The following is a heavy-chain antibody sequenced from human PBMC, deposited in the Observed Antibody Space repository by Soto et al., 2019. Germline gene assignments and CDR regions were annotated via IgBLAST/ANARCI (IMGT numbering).Heavy chain of an antibody. CDR2: ISGSGGST. CDR1: GLTFSSYA. CDR3: AKQAYYDILTGYYPPSGMDV. J-gene: IGHJ6*02. D-gene: IGHD3-9*01. Sequence: GGSLRLSCAASGLTFSSYAMSWVRQAPGKGLEWVSDISGSGGSTYYADSVKGRFTISRDNSKNTLYLQMNSLRAEDTAVYYCAKQAYYDILTGYYPPSGMDVWGQGTTVTVSS. V-gene: IGHV3-23*01.